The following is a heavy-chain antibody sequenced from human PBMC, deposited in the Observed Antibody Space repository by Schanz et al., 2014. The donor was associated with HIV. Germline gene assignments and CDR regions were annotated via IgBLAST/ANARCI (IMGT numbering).Heavy chain of an antibody. Sequence: ESGGGLVQPGGSLRLSCAASGFSFSNYAMSWVRQAPGKGLEWVSGISGSGGRTYYADSVKGRFSMSRDNSKNTLYLQMNSLRAEDTAVFYCARDRFTMVRGVIRPPDFWGQGTLVTVSS. D-gene: IGHD3-10*01. V-gene: IGHV3-23*01. CDR1: GFSFSNYA. J-gene: IGHJ4*02. CDR3: ARDRFTMVRGVIRPPDF. CDR2: ISGSGGRT.